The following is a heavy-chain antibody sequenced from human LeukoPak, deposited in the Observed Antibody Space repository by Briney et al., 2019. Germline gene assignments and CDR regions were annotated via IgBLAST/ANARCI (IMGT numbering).Heavy chain of an antibody. CDR2: INPNSGGT. J-gene: IGHJ6*02. CDR1: GYTFTGYY. CDR3: ARAVGSYPYYYYGMDL. Sequence: ASVKVSCKASGYTFTGYYMHWVRQAPGQGLEWMGWINPNSGGTNYAQKFQGRVTMTRDTSISTAYMELSRLRSDDTAVYYCARAVGSYPYYYYGMDLWGQGTMVTVSS. V-gene: IGHV1-2*02. D-gene: IGHD1-26*01.